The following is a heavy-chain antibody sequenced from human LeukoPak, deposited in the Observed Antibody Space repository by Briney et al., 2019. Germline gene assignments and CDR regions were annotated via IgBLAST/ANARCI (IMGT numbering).Heavy chain of an antibody. V-gene: IGHV3-30*04. J-gene: IGHJ4*02. CDR3: ARGSTYYDSSGQVPFGY. CDR1: GFTFSSYA. D-gene: IGHD3-22*01. Sequence: GRSLRLSCAASGFTFSSYAMHWVRQAPGKGLEWVAVISYDGSNKYYADSVKGRFTISRDNGKNTLYLQMNSLRAEDTAVYYCARGSTYYDSSGQVPFGYWGQGTLVTVSS. CDR2: ISYDGSNK.